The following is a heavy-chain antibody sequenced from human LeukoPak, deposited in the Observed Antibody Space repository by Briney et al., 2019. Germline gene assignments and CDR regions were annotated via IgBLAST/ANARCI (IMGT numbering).Heavy chain of an antibody. CDR1: GGSFSGYY. CDR2: IYYSGST. Sequence: SETLSLTCAVYGGSFSGYYWSWIRQPPGKGLEWIGSIYYSGSTYHNPSLKSRVTISVDTSKNQFSLKLSSVTAADTAVYYCARRQKYGAYAVWFDPWGQGTLVTVSS. D-gene: IGHD4-17*01. J-gene: IGHJ5*02. V-gene: IGHV4-34*01. CDR3: ARRQKYGAYAVWFDP.